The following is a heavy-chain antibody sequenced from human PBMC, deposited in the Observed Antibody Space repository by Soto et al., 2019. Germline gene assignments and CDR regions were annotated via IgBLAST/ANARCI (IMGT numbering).Heavy chain of an antibody. CDR1: GFTFSSYG. CDR2: ISYDGSNK. D-gene: IGHD6-13*01. CDR3: AKNYYSSSWHIHAFDI. V-gene: IGHV3-30*18. J-gene: IGHJ3*02. Sequence: QVQLVESGGGVVQPGRSLRLSCAASGFTFSSYGMHLVRQAPGKGLEWVAVISYDGSNKYYADSVKGRFTISRDNSKNTLYLQMNSLRAEDTAVYYCAKNYYSSSWHIHAFDIWGQGTMVTVSS.